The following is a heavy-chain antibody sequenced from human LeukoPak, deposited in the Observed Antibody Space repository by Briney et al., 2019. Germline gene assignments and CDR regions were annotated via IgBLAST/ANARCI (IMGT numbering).Heavy chain of an antibody. CDR1: GFTFSSYA. J-gene: IGHJ4*02. CDR2: ISYDGSNK. Sequence: KPGGSLRLSCAASGFTFSSYAMHWVRQAPGKGLEWVAVISYDGSNKYYADSVKGRFTISRDNSKNTLYLQMNSLRAEDTAVHYCVHSYGFSYFDYWGQGTLVTVSS. V-gene: IGHV3-30*04. D-gene: IGHD5-18*01. CDR3: VHSYGFSYFDY.